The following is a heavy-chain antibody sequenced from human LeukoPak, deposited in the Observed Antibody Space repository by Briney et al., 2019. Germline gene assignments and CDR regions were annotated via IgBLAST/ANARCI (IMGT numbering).Heavy chain of an antibody. J-gene: IGHJ5*02. CDR2: ISYDGSNK. Sequence: GGSLRLSCAASGFTFSSYAMHWVRQAPGKGLEWVAVISYDGSNKYYADSVKGRFTISRDNSKNTLYLQMNSLRAEDTAVYYCARGPAYCGGDCYSSVDLWGQGTLVSVSS. CDR3: ARGPAYCGGDCYSSVDL. D-gene: IGHD2-21*02. CDR1: GFTFSSYA. V-gene: IGHV3-30*04.